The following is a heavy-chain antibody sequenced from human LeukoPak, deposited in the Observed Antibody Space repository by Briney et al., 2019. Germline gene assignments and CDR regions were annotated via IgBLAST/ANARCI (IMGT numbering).Heavy chain of an antibody. J-gene: IGHJ4*02. CDR1: GYRFTSYW. D-gene: IGHD4-11*01. Sequence: GESLKISCKGSGYRFTSYWIAWVRQMPGKGLEWMGIIYPSDSDTTYSPSFQGQVTISADKYISTAYLQWNSLKASDTAMYYCARQTTTTTYDSWGQGTLVTVSS. CDR3: ARQTTTTTYDS. CDR2: IYPSDSDT. V-gene: IGHV5-51*01.